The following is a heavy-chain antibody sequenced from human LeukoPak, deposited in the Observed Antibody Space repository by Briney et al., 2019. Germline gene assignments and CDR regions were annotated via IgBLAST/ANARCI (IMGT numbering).Heavy chain of an antibody. CDR1: GGSISSYY. D-gene: IGHD3-22*01. Sequence: TSETLSLTCTVSGGSISSYYWSWIRQPPGKGREWIGYIYYSGSTNYNPSLKSRVTISVDTSKNQFSLKLSSVTAADTAVYYCARYYYDSSGYFQHWGQGTLVTVSS. CDR2: IYYSGST. CDR3: ARYYYDSSGYFQH. J-gene: IGHJ1*01. V-gene: IGHV4-59*08.